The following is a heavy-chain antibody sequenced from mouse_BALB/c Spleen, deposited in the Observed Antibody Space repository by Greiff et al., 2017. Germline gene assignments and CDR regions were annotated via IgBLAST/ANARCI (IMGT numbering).Heavy chain of an antibody. CDR3: TRGIGNYFDY. Sequence: EVQLVESGGGLVKPGGSLKLSCAASGFTFSSYTMSWVRQTPEKRLEWVATISSGGSYTYYPDSVKGRFTISRDNAKNTLYLQMSSLKSEDTAMYYCTRGIGNYFDYWGQGTTLTVSS. CDR2: ISSGGSYT. V-gene: IGHV5-6-4*01. CDR1: GFTFSSYT. J-gene: IGHJ2*01.